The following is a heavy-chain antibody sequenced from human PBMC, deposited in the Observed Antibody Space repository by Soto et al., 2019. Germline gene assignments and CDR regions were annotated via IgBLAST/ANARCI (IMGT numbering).Heavy chain of an antibody. V-gene: IGHV4-59*01. J-gene: IGHJ5*02. D-gene: IGHD6-19*01. CDR1: GDSISSYY. CDR3: ARQNDLQWLVRGSWFDP. CDR2: VYYSGST. Sequence: LSLTCTVSGDSISSYYWNWIRQSPGKGLEWIGYVYYSGSTNYSPSLTSRVTISIDTSKNQFSLTLRSVTATDTAVYYCARQNDLQWLVRGSWFDPWGHGILVTVSS.